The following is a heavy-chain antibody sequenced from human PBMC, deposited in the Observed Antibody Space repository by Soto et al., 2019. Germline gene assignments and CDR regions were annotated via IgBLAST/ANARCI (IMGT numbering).Heavy chain of an antibody. J-gene: IGHJ4*02. CDR3: ATETSTWGC. CDR2: IKQDGSEK. CDR1: GFALSNYW. D-gene: IGHD7-27*01. V-gene: IGHV3-7*05. Sequence: EVQLVESGGGLVQPGESLRLSCVASGFALSNYWINWVRQAPGKGLEWVAYIKQDGSEKNYVDSVKGRFTISRDNARNSLYLQMNSLRAEDTAAYYCATETSTWGCWGQGTLVTVSS.